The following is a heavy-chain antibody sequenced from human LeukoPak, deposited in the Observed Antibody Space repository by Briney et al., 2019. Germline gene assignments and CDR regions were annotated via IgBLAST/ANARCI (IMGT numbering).Heavy chain of an antibody. V-gene: IGHV4-59*01. CDR2: IYYSGST. Sequence: PSETLSLTCTVSGGSISSYYWSWIRQPPGKGLEWIGYIYYSGSTNYNPSLKSRVTISVDTSKNQFSLKLSSVTAADTAVYFCARGDWNDPYNWFDPWGQGTLVTVSS. CDR3: ARGDWNDPYNWFDP. D-gene: IGHD1-1*01. CDR1: GGSISSYY. J-gene: IGHJ5*02.